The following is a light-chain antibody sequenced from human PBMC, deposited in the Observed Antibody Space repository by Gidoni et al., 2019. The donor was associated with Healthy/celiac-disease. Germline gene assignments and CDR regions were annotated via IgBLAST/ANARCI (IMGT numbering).Light chain of an antibody. CDR1: QSVSSSY. CDR2: GAS. V-gene: IGKV3-20*01. J-gene: IGKJ2*01. CDR3: QQYGSSPYT. Sequence: EIVWTQSPGTLSLSPGERAPLYCRASQSVSSSYLAWYQQKPGQAPRLLIYGASSRATGIPDRFSGSGSGTDFTLTISRLEPEDFAVYYCQQYGSSPYTFGQGTKLEIK.